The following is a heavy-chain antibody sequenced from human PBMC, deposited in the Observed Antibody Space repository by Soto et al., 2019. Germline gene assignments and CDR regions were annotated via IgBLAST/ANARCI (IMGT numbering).Heavy chain of an antibody. CDR3: ATDSPSLAYCGGDCYSIDY. V-gene: IGHV1-2*02. D-gene: IGHD2-21*02. Sequence: QVQLVQSGAEVKKPGASVKVSCEASGYTFTDYYMHWVRQAPGQGLEWMGWINSNSGGTNYAQKFQGRVTMTRDTSITTVYMELRRLRSDDTAVYYCATDSPSLAYCGGDCYSIDYWGQGTLVTVSS. CDR1: GYTFTDYY. CDR2: INSNSGGT. J-gene: IGHJ4*02.